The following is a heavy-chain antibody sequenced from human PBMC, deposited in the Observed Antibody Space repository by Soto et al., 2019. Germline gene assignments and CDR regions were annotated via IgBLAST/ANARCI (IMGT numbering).Heavy chain of an antibody. CDR3: AKDGSVVVAAIVWYYFDY. CDR2: ISYDGSNK. D-gene: IGHD2-15*01. J-gene: IGHJ4*02. CDR1: GFTFSSYG. V-gene: IGHV3-30*18. Sequence: PGGSLRFSCAASGFTFSSYGMHWVRQAPGKGLEWVAVISYDGSNKYYADSVKGRFTISRDNSKNTLYLQMNSLRAEDTAVYYCAKDGSVVVAAIVWYYFDYWGQGTLVTVSS.